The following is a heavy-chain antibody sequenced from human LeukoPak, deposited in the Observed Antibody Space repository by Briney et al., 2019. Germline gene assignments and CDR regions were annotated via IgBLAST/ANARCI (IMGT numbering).Heavy chain of an antibody. V-gene: IGHV3-7*03. J-gene: IGHJ4*02. CDR3: ATSYDMGWLIGY. CDR1: GFTFGDTW. Sequence: GGSLRLSCVASGFTFGDTWMNWVRQVPGQELEWVANIKQDGSEKFYVASVKGRFTISRDNGKSSLYLQMNSLRAEDTALYYCATSYDMGWLIGYWGQGTLVTVSS. D-gene: IGHD3/OR15-3a*01. CDR2: IKQDGSEK.